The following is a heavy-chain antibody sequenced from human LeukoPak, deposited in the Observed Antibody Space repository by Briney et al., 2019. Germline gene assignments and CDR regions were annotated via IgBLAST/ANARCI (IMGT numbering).Heavy chain of an antibody. V-gene: IGHV4-59*01. CDR1: GDSMSSYY. D-gene: IGHD3-22*01. J-gene: IGHJ4*02. Sequence: KPSETLSLTCTVSGDSMSSYYWSWIRQPPGKGLEWIGYIYYSGSTNYNPSLKSRVTMSIDTSKNQFSLKLRFVTAADSAVYYCAGEHSGGYRFGYWGQGTLVTVSS. CDR2: IYYSGST. CDR3: AGEHSGGYRFGY.